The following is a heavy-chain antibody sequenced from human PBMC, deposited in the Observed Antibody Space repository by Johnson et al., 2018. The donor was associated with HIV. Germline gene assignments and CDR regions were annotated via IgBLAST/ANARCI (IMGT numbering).Heavy chain of an antibody. CDR3: AREGGAVASRGFDI. Sequence: QVQLVESGGGVVQPGRSLRLSCAASGFTFSSYAMHWVRQAPGKGLEWVAVISYDGSNKYYADSVMGRFTISRDNSKNTLYLQMNSLRAEDTAVYYCAREGGAVASRGFDIWGQGTMVTVSS. CDR1: GFTFSSYA. J-gene: IGHJ3*02. CDR2: ISYDGSNK. V-gene: IGHV3-30-3*01. D-gene: IGHD6-19*01.